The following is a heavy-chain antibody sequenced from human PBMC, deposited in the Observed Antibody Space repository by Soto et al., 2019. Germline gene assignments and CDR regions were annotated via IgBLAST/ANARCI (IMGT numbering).Heavy chain of an antibody. CDR3: ARVGRSGWSPDY. J-gene: IGHJ4*02. Sequence: SETLSLTCTVSGGSMSGYYWTWIRQTPGKGLEWIGYIFYTGSTNYNPSLRSRVTISVDTSRNQFSLKLSSVTTADTAMYYCARVGRSGWSPDYWGQGTLVTVSS. CDR2: IFYTGST. CDR1: GGSMSGYY. V-gene: IGHV4-59*01. D-gene: IGHD6-19*01.